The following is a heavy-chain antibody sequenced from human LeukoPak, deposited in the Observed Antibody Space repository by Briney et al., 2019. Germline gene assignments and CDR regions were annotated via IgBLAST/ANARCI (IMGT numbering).Heavy chain of an antibody. CDR3: ASYGGNSGDWFDP. Sequence: GESLQISCKGSGYSFTSYWIGWVRQMPGKGLEWMGIIYPGDSDTRYSPSFQGQVTISADKAISTAYLQWSSLKASDTAMYYCASYGGNSGDWFDPWGQGTLVTVSS. J-gene: IGHJ5*02. D-gene: IGHD4-23*01. CDR1: GYSFTSYW. V-gene: IGHV5-51*01. CDR2: IYPGDSDT.